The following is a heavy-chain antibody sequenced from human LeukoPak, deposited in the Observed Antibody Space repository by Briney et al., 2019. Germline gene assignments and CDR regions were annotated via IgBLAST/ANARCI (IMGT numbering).Heavy chain of an antibody. CDR3: PKGESQLLNFDY. V-gene: IGHV3-23*01. CDR1: GFTFSSCA. J-gene: IGHJ4*02. CDR2: ISSSGGST. Sequence: PGGSLRLSCTASGFTFSSCAMSWVRQAPGKGLEWVSAISSSGGSTYYADSVKGRFTISRDNSKNTLYLQMNSLRAEDTAVYYCPKGESQLLNFDYWGQGTLVTVSS. D-gene: IGHD2-2*01.